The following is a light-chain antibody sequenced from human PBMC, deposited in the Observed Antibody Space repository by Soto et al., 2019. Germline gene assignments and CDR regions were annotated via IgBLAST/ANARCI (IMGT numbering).Light chain of an antibody. V-gene: IGLV4-69*01. CDR2: LNSDGSH. CDR3: QTWGTGIRV. CDR1: SGHSSYA. J-gene: IGLJ1*01. Sequence: QPVLTQSPSASASLGASVKLTCTLSSGHSSYAIAWHQQQPEKGPRYLMKLNSDGSHSKGDGIPDRFSGSNSGAERYLTISSLQSEDEADYYCQTWGTGIRVFGTGTKVTVL.